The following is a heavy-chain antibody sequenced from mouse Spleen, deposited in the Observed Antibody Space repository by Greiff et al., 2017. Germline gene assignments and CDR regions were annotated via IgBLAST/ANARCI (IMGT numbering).Heavy chain of an antibody. CDR1: GFTFSSYG. Sequence: EVKLMESGGGLVKPGGSRKLSCAASGFTFSSYGMHWVRQAPEKGLEWVAYISSGSSTIYYADTVKGRFTISRDNPKNTLFLQMTSLRSEDTAMYYCARSPYYGIDYWGQGTTLTVSS. CDR3: ARSPYYGIDY. V-gene: IGHV5-17*02. D-gene: IGHD1-1*01. J-gene: IGHJ2*01. CDR2: ISSGSSTI.